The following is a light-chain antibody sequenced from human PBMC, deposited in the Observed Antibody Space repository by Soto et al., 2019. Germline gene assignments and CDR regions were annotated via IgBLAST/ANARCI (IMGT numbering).Light chain of an antibody. Sequence: DIALTQSPGTLSLSPGDRAILSCRASQSVNSGSLAWYQQRPGQAPRLLIYGATIRATGIPDKFSGSGSGTDFTLTISRLEREDFGVYYCQQYGSSVRTFGQGTKVEI. CDR2: GAT. V-gene: IGKV3-20*01. CDR1: QSVNSGS. CDR3: QQYGSSVRT. J-gene: IGKJ1*01.